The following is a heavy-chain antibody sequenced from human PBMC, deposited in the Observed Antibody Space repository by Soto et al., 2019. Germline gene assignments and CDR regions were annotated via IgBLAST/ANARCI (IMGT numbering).Heavy chain of an antibody. Sequence: QVQLQESGPGLVKPSQTLSLTCTVSGGSISSGGYYWSWIRQHPGKGLEWIGYIYYSGSTYYNPSLKSRVTISVDTSKNQFSLKLSSVTAADTAVYYCARGLESPEWLRYYFDYWGQGTLVTVSS. J-gene: IGHJ4*02. CDR2: IYYSGST. CDR3: ARGLESPEWLRYYFDY. CDR1: GGSISSGGYY. D-gene: IGHD5-12*01. V-gene: IGHV4-31*03.